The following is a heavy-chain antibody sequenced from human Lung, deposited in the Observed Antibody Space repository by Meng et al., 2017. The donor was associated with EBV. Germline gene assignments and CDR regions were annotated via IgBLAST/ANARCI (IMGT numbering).Heavy chain of an antibody. V-gene: IGHV1-69*10. CDR1: GGTFSSYA. D-gene: IGHD5-24*01. CDR2: IIPILGIA. CDR3: ARERPGGMATTPYFDY. J-gene: IGHJ4*02. Sequence: VQLVQSGAGVKKPGSSVKVSCKASGGTFSSYAISWVRQAPGQGLEWMGGIIPILGIANYAQKFQGRVTITADKSTSTAYMELSSLRSEDTAVYYCARERPGGMATTPYFDYWGQGTLVTVSS.